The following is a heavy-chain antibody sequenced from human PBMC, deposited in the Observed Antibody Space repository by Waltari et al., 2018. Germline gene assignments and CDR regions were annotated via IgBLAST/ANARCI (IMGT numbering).Heavy chain of an antibody. V-gene: IGHV1-8*01. D-gene: IGHD2-2*01. CDR1: GYTFTSYE. CDR3: ARGVVVVVPAAIDYYYYMDV. CDR2: MNPNSGNT. J-gene: IGHJ6*03. Sequence: QVQLVQSGAEVKKPGASVKVSCKASGYTFTSYEINWVRQATGQGLEWMGWMNPNSGNTGYAQKFQGRVTMTRNTSISTAYMELSSLRSEDTAVYYCARGVVVVVPAAIDYYYYMDVWGKGTTVTVSS.